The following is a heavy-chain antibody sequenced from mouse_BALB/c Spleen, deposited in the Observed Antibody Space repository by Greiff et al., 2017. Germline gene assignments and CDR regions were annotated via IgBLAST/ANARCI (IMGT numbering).Heavy chain of an antibody. CDR1: GYTFSSYW. Sequence: QVQLQQSGAELMKPGASVKISCKATGYTFSSYWIEWVKQRPGHGLEWIGEILPGSGSTNYNEKFKGKATFTADTSSNTAYMQLSSLTSEDSAVYYCARRPTGYYYYFDYWGQGTTLTVSS. CDR2: ILPGSGST. J-gene: IGHJ2*01. V-gene: IGHV1-9*01. D-gene: IGHD2-3*01. CDR3: ARRPTGYYYYFDY.